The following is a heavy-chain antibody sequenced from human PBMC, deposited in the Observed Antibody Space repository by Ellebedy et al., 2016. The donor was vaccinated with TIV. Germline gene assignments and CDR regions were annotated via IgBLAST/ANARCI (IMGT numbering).Heavy chain of an antibody. D-gene: IGHD2-2*01. CDR2: IYYSGST. CDR3: ARHHCSSTSCYFSSAYYYYGMDV. CDR1: GGSISSYY. Sequence: MPSETLSLTCTVSGGSISSYYWSWIRQPPGKGLEWIGYIYYSGSTNYNPSLKSRVTISVDTSKNQFSLKLSSVTAADTAVYYCARHHCSSTSCYFSSAYYYYGMDVWGQGTTVTVSS. J-gene: IGHJ6*02. V-gene: IGHV4-59*01.